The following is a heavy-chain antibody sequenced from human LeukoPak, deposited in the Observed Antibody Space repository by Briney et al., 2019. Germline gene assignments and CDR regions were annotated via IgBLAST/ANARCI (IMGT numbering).Heavy chain of an antibody. CDR2: ISGSGGAT. CDR1: GFTFNTYG. CDR3: ARDRVGAYCGGDCYPDAFDI. J-gene: IGHJ3*02. V-gene: IGHV3-23*01. D-gene: IGHD2-21*02. Sequence: GGSLRLSCAASGFTFNTYGMTWVRQAQEKGLEWVSAISGSGGATYYADSAKGRFTISRDNSKNTLYLQMNSLRAEDTAVYYCARDRVGAYCGGDCYPDAFDIWGQGTMVTVS.